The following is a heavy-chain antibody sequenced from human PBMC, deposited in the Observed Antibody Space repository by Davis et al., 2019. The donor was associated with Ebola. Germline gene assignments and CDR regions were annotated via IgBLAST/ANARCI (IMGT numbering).Heavy chain of an antibody. Sequence: GESLKISCAASGFTFSSYSMNWVRQAPGKGLEWVSYISSSSSTIYYADSVKGRFTISRDNAKNSLYLQMNSLSAEDTAVYYCARNTGYCSSTSCYAYYYYGMDVWGQGTTVTVSS. CDR2: ISSSSSTI. D-gene: IGHD2-2*01. CDR3: ARNTGYCSSTSCYAYYYYGMDV. CDR1: GFTFSSYS. V-gene: IGHV3-48*04. J-gene: IGHJ6*02.